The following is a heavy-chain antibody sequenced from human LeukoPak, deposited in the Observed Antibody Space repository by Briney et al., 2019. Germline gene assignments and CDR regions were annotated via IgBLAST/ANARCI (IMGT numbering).Heavy chain of an antibody. V-gene: IGHV4-39*01. CDR3: APGSTSTGYYQS. D-gene: IGHD3-22*01. CDR2: IYYSGST. Sequence: SETLPLTCTVSGGSISSSNYYWAWIRQPPGKGLEWIGSIYYSGSTYYSPSLKSRVTISVDTSKNQFFLKMTSVTVADTAVYHCAPGSTSTGYYQSWGQGTLVTVSS. CDR1: GGSISSSNYY. J-gene: IGHJ4*02.